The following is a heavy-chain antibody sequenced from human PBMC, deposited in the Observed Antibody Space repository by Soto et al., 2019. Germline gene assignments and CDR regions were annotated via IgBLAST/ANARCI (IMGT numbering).Heavy chain of an antibody. CDR2: ISSSSSYI. CDR3: ARVRQSGDFWSGYSYGMDV. V-gene: IGHV3-21*01. Sequence: PGGSLRLSCAASGFTFSSYSMNWVRQAPGKGLEWVSSISSSSSYIYYADSVKGRFIISRDNAKNSLYLQMNSLRAEDTAVYYCARVRQSGDFWSGYSYGMDVWGQGTTVTVSS. CDR1: GFTFSSYS. D-gene: IGHD3-3*01. J-gene: IGHJ6*02.